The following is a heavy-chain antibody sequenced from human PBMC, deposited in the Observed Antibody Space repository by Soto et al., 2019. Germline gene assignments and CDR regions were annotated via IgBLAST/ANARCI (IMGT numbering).Heavy chain of an antibody. CDR2: INSDGSSA. CDR3: ARNDSNDAFDI. CDR1: GFTFSSYW. J-gene: IGHJ3*02. Sequence: GGSLRLSCAASGFTFSSYWMHWVRQAPGKGLVWVSRINSDGSSASYADSVKGRFTISRDNAKNTLYLQMNSLRAEDTALYYCARNDSNDAFDIWGQGTMVTVSS. V-gene: IGHV3-74*01. D-gene: IGHD2-21*02.